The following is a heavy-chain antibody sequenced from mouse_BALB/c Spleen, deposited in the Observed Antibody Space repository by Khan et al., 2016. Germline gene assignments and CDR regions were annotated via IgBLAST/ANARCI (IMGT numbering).Heavy chain of an antibody. V-gene: IGHV1S29*02. J-gene: IGHJ1*01. CDR3: ARSNDWYFDG. CDR2: IYPYNGGT. Sequence: EVKLEESGPDLVKPGASVKISCKASGYTFTDYNMHWVKQSHGKSLEWIGYIYPYNGGTGYNQKFKNKATLTVDNSSSTASMELRSLTSEDSAVYYCARSNDWYFDGWGAGTTVTVSS. CDR1: GYTFTDYN.